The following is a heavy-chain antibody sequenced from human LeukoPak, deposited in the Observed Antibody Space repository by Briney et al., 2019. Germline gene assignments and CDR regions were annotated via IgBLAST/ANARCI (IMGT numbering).Heavy chain of an antibody. V-gene: IGHV1-18*04. Sequence: ASVKVSCKASGYTFTGYYMHWVRQAPGQGLEWMGWISAYNGNTNYAQNLQGRVTMTTDTSTSTAYTELKSLRSDDTAVYYCAREQPSYEYAFDIWGQGTMATVSS. CDR2: ISAYNGNT. J-gene: IGHJ3*02. CDR3: AREQPSYEYAFDI. CDR1: GYTFTGYY. D-gene: IGHD5-18*01.